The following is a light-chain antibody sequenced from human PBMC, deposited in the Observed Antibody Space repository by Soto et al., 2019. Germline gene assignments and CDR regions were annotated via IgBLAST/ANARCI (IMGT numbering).Light chain of an antibody. Sequence: DIQMTQSPSTLYASVGDRVTITCRASQSISTWLAWYQQKPGTAPKLLIYKASSLEGGVPSRFSGSGSGTEFNITISSLQPDDFATYYGQQYNTYPLTFGGGTTVEIK. V-gene: IGKV1-5*03. CDR3: QQYNTYPLT. CDR2: KAS. J-gene: IGKJ4*01. CDR1: QSISTW.